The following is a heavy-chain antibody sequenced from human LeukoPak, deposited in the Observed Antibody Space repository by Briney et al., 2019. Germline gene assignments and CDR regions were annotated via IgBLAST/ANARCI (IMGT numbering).Heavy chain of an antibody. V-gene: IGHV3-30*02. Sequence: PGGCLRLSCAASGFTFSSYGMHWVRQAPGKGLEWVAFIRYDGSNKYYADSVKGRFTISRDNSKNTLYLQMNSLRAEDTAVYYCAKDSGYSSGWYSWGQGTLVTVSS. CDR1: GFTFSSYG. J-gene: IGHJ5*02. CDR3: AKDSGYSSGWYS. CDR2: IRYDGSNK. D-gene: IGHD6-19*01.